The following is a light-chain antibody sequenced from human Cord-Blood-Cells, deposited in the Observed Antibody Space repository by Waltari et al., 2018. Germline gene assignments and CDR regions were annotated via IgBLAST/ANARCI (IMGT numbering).Light chain of an antibody. J-gene: IGKJ1*01. CDR1: QSVSSN. CDR3: QQYNNWPPWT. Sequence: EIVMKQSPATLSVSPGERATLSCRASQSVSSNLAWYQQKPGQAPRLLIYGASTRATGIPDRFSGSGSGTEFTLTISSLQSEDFAVYYCQQYNNWPPWTFGQGTKVEIK. CDR2: GAS. V-gene: IGKV3-15*01.